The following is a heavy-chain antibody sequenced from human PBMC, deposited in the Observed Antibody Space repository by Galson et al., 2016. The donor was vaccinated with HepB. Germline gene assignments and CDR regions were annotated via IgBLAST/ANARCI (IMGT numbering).Heavy chain of an antibody. J-gene: IGHJ3*02. Sequence: SVKVSCKASGYSVTTYGLTWVRQAPGQGLEWMGWISAYDGNTKYAQKFQGRVTMTADASTNTGYMDLTSLTSDDTAVYYCAKLRGRVWGIHPDAFEIWGQGTLVTVSS. CDR2: ISAYDGNT. CDR1: GYSVTTYG. D-gene: IGHD3-16*01. CDR3: AKLRGRVWGIHPDAFEI. V-gene: IGHV1-18*01.